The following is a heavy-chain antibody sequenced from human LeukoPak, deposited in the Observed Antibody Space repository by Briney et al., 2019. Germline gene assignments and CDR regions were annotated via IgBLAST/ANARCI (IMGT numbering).Heavy chain of an antibody. D-gene: IGHD6-13*01. Sequence: GGSLRLSCAASGFTFSSYAMHWVRQAPGKGLEWVAVISYDGSNKYYADSVKGRFTISRDNSKNTLYLQMNSLRSEDTAVYYCARDADSSSWYRGYFDYWGQGTLVTVSS. CDR1: GFTFSSYA. CDR3: ARDADSSSWYRGYFDY. J-gene: IGHJ4*02. CDR2: ISYDGSNK. V-gene: IGHV3-30*04.